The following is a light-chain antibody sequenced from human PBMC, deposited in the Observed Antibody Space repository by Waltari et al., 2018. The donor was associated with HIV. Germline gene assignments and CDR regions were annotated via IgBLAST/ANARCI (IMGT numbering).Light chain of an antibody. J-gene: IGKJ5*01. CDR3: QQYNNWIT. V-gene: IGKV3-15*01. CDR2: GSS. Sequence: EIAMTQSPATLSVSPGERATLSCRASQSVSSNLAWYQQKPGQAPRLLIYGSSTRATGIPARFSGSGSGTEFTLTISRLQSEDFAVYYCQQYNNWITFGQGTRLEIK. CDR1: QSVSSN.